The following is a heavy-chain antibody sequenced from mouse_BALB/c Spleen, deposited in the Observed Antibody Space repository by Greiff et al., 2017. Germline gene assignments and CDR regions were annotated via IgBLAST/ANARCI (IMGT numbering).Heavy chain of an antibody. CDR1: GFSLTSYG. V-gene: IGHV2-2*02. D-gene: IGHD2-4*01. Sequence: VQRVESGPGLVQPSQSLSITCTVSGFSLTSYGVHWVRQSPGKGLEWLGVIWSGGSTDYNAAFISRLSISKDNSKSQVFFKMNSLQANDTAIYYCARNLPLITPIMDYWGQGTSVTVSS. CDR2: IWSGGST. CDR3: ARNLPLITPIMDY. J-gene: IGHJ4*01.